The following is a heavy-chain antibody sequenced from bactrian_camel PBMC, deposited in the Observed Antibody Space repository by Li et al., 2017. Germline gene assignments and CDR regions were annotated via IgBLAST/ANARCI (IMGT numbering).Heavy chain of an antibody. CDR2: IDDGRE. J-gene: IGHJ4*01. CDR1: GYTLSSVC. D-gene: IGHD7*01. CDR3: AIDRAGTQ. V-gene: IGHV3S26*01. Sequence: HVQLVESGGGSVQSGGSLRLSCVVHGYTLSSVCLGWFRQAPGKERERVASIDDGRERYADSVKGRFTVSRDNAKNTLFLQLNSLKTEDTAMYYCAIDRAGTQRGQGTQVTVS.